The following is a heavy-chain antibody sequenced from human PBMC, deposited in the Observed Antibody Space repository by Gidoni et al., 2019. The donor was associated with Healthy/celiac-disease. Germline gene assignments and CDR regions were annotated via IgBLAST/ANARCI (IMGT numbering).Heavy chain of an antibody. CDR3: AKDVEMATIYYFDY. J-gene: IGHJ4*02. V-gene: IGHV3-23*01. Sequence: EVQLLESGGGLVQPGGSLRLSCAASGFTFSSYAMGWVRQAPGKGLEWVSAIGGSGGRTYYADSVKGRYTISRDNYKNTLYLQMNSLRAEDTAVYYCAKDVEMATIYYFDYWGQGTLVTVAS. D-gene: IGHD5-12*01. CDR1: GFTFSSYA. CDR2: IGGSGGRT.